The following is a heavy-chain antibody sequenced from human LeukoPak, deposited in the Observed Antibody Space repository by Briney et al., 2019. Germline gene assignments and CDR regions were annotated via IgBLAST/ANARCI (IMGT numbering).Heavy chain of an antibody. CDR3: ARSRIVGATQGALNY. Sequence: ASVKVSCKASGGTFSSYAISWVRQAPGQGLEWMGRIIAIFGTANYAQKFQGRVTITTDESTSTAYMELSSLRSEDTAVYYCARSRIVGATQGALNYWGQGTLVTVSS. D-gene: IGHD1-26*01. CDR2: IIAIFGTA. V-gene: IGHV1-69*05. CDR1: GGTFSSYA. J-gene: IGHJ4*02.